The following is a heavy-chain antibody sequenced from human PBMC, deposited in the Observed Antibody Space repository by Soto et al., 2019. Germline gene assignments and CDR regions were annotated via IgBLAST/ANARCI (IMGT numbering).Heavy chain of an antibody. CDR3: ARGGQDFWSGPFDY. D-gene: IGHD3-3*01. Sequence: SETLSLTGTVSGGSISNYFCNWIRQPAGKGLEWIGRIDNSGSTNYNPSLKSRITMSADTSRNQFSLKLNSVTAADTAVYYCARGGQDFWSGPFDYWGQGALVTVSS. CDR1: GGSISNYF. CDR2: IDNSGST. J-gene: IGHJ4*02. V-gene: IGHV4-4*07.